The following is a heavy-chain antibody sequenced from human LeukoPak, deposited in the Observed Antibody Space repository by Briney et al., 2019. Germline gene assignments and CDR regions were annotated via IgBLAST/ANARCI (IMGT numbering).Heavy chain of an antibody. J-gene: IGHJ4*02. CDR1: GYTFTGYY. V-gene: IGHV1-2*02. CDR3: ARAQFDMVATSN. Sequence: ASVKVSCKASGYTFTGYYMHWVRQAPGQGLEWMGWINPNSGGTNYAQKFQGRVTMTRDTSISTAYMELSRLRSDGTAVYYCARAQFDMVATSNWGQGTLVTVSS. D-gene: IGHD5-12*01. CDR2: INPNSGGT.